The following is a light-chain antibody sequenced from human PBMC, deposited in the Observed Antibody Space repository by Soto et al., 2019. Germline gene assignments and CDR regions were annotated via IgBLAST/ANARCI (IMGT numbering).Light chain of an antibody. J-gene: IGKJ5*01. Sequence: EIIMTQSLATRSVSPGERVTLSCRASQSVSDNVAWYQQRPGQPPRLLMHSASARAAGLPARFSGSGSATEFSLSIHSLKYEDFAVYVCQQYNDWTITFGQGTRLEIK. CDR2: SAS. V-gene: IGKV3-15*01. CDR1: QSVSDN. CDR3: QQYNDWTIT.